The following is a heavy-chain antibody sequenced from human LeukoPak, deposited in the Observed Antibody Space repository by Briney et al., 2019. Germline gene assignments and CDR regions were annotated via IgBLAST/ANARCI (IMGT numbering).Heavy chain of an antibody. D-gene: IGHD5-18*01. CDR3: ARDPRGITALVDYDY. V-gene: IGHV3-48*03. CDR2: ISSSGSTI. J-gene: IGHJ4*02. Sequence: PGGSLRLSCAASGFTFSSYEMNWVRQAPGKGLEWVSYISSSGSTIYYADSVKGRFTISRDNAKNSLYLQMSSLRVEDTAVYYCARDPRGITALVDYDYWGQGTLVTVSS. CDR1: GFTFSSYE.